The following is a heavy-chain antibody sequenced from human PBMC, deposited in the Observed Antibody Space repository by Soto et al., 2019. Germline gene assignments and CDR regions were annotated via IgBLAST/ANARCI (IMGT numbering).Heavy chain of an antibody. V-gene: IGHV4-59*11. Sequence: SETLSLTCTVSGGSMSSHYWTWLRQPPGKGLGWIGYISYSGSSYYNPSLKSRVTISADTSRNQFSLRLTSVIAADTAVYFCARADPDASVGFWGQGTLVTVSS. CDR3: ARADPDASVGF. J-gene: IGHJ4*02. CDR1: GGSMSSHY. CDR2: ISYSGSS. D-gene: IGHD3-16*01.